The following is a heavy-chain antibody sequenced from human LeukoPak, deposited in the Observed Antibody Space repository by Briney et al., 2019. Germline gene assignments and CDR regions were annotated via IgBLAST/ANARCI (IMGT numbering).Heavy chain of an antibody. CDR1: GFTFSSYA. Sequence: GGSLRLSCAASGFTFSSYAMHWVRQAPGKGLEYVSAISSNGGSTYYANSVKGRFTISRDNSKNTLYLQMGSLRAEDTAVYYCAKSGDYSNYADYFDYWGQGTLVTVSS. V-gene: IGHV3-64*01. CDR3: AKSGDYSNYADYFDY. CDR2: ISSNGGST. D-gene: IGHD4-11*01. J-gene: IGHJ4*02.